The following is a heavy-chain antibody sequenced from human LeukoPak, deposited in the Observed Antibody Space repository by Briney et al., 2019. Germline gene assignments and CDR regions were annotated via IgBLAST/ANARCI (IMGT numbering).Heavy chain of an antibody. CDR2: MFYSGDT. V-gene: IGHV4-39*01. Sequence: PSETLSLTCTVSGGSINSGIYYWGWIRQPPGQGLEWIGNMFYSGDTYYNPSLKSRVTISIDTSKSQFSLNLSSVTAADTAVYYCARVVAVPQSIEYFFDYWGQGTLVTVSS. J-gene: IGHJ4*02. D-gene: IGHD2-21*01. CDR1: GGSINSGIYY. CDR3: ARVVAVPQSIEYFFDY.